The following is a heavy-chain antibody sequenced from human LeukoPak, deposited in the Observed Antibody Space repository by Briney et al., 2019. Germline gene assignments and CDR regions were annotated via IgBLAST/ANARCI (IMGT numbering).Heavy chain of an antibody. D-gene: IGHD3-9*01. J-gene: IGHJ4*02. CDR1: GGSFSGYY. CDR2: IYYSGST. V-gene: IGHV4-39*01. CDR3: ARLRDVLAAYSTYYFDY. Sequence: PSETLSLTCAVYGGSFSGYYWGWIRQPPGKGLEWIGSIYYSGSTYYSPSLRSRVTISVDTSKNQFSLKLSSVTAADTAVYYCARLRDVLAAYSTYYFDYWGQGTLVTVSS.